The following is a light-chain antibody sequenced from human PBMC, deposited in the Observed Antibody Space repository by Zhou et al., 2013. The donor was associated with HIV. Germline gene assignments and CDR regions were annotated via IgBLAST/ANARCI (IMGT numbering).Light chain of an antibody. CDR3: QQYNSQ. CDR1: QSISSW. CDR2: KAS. Sequence: DIQMTQSPSTLSASVGDRVTITCRASQSISSWLAWYQQKPGKAPKLLIYKASSLESGVPSRFSGSGSGTEFTLTISSLQPDDFATYYCQQYNSQFGQGTRLEIK. J-gene: IGKJ5*01. V-gene: IGKV1-5*03.